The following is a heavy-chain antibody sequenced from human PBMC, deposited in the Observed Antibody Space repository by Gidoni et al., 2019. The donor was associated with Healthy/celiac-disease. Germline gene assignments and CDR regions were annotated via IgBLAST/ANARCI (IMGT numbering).Heavy chain of an antibody. Sequence: EVQLVESGGGLVQPGGSLRLSCAAPGFSFSSYDMHWVRQATGNGLEWVSAIGTAGDPYYPGSVKGRFTISRENAKNSLYLQMNSLRAGDTAVYYCARGVGSSWPYYYGMDVWGQGTTVTVSS. V-gene: IGHV3-13*05. J-gene: IGHJ6*02. CDR2: IGTAGDP. CDR1: GFSFSSYD. CDR3: ARGVGSSWPYYYGMDV. D-gene: IGHD6-13*01.